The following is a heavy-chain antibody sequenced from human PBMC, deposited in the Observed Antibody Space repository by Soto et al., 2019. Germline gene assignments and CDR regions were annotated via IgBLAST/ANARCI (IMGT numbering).Heavy chain of an antibody. Sequence: DVQLLESGGGLVQPGGSLTLSCAASRFTFSDFAMSWVRQAPGKGLEWVSSIGGGGSDTYYADSVKGRFTISRDNSKNTLYVQMGSLRDEDTAVYYWAKDAVPYNGKWDWFDSWGQGTLVIVSS. CDR3: AKDAVPYNGKWDWFDS. CDR2: IGGGGSDT. V-gene: IGHV3-23*01. J-gene: IGHJ5*01. D-gene: IGHD1-20*01. CDR1: RFTFSDFA.